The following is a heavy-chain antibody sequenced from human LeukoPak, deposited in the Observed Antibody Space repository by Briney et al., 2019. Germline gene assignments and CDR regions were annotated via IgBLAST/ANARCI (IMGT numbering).Heavy chain of an antibody. V-gene: IGHV4-30-4*08. J-gene: IGHJ4*02. CDR3: ARYGYSYGQYYFDY. CDR2: IYYSGST. Sequence: PSQTLSLTCTVSGGSISSGDYYWSWIRQPPGKGLECIGYIYYSGSTYYNPSLKSRVTISVDTSNNQFSLKLTSVTAADTAVYYCARYGYSYGQYYFDYWGQGTLVTVSS. CDR1: GGSISSGDYY. D-gene: IGHD5-18*01.